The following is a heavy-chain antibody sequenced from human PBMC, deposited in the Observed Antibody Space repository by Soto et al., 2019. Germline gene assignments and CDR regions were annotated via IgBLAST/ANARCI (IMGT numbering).Heavy chain of an antibody. J-gene: IGHJ4*02. CDR3: ARDQDTAMVGNFDY. Sequence: QVQLVESGGGVVQLGRSLRLSCAASGFTFSSYAMHWVRQAPGKGLEWVAVISYDGSNKYYADSVKGRFTISRDNSKNTLYLQMNSLRAEDTAVYYCARDQDTAMVGNFDYWGQGTLVTVSS. D-gene: IGHD5-18*01. V-gene: IGHV3-30-3*01. CDR1: GFTFSSYA. CDR2: ISYDGSNK.